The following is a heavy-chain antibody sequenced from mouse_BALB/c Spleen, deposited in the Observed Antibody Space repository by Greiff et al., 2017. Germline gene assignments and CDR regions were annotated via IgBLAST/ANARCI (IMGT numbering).Heavy chain of an antibody. CDR2: ISYSGST. CDR3: ARLGYYYGSSYAMDY. D-gene: IGHD1-1*01. Sequence: EVKLVESGPSLVKPSQTLSLTCSVTGDSITSGYWNWIRKFPGNKLEYMGYISYSGSTYYNPSLKSRISITRDTSKNQYNLQLNSVTTEDTATYYCARLGYYYGSSYAMDYWGQGTSVTVSS. J-gene: IGHJ4*01. CDR1: GDSITSGY. V-gene: IGHV3-8*02.